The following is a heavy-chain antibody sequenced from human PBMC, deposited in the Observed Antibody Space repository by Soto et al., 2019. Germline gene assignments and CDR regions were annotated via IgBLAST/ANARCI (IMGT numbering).Heavy chain of an antibody. CDR3: ARYAGDAARYFDL. D-gene: IGHD2-15*01. J-gene: IGHJ2*01. V-gene: IGHV1-8*01. Sequence: EASVKVSCKASGYSFTNYDINWVRQAAGQGPEWMAWMNPHSGNTGYAQKFRGRVSVARDTSTSTVYMELTRLTSDDTAVYFCARYAGDAARYFDLWGHGTLVTVS. CDR1: GYSFTNYD. CDR2: MNPHSGNT.